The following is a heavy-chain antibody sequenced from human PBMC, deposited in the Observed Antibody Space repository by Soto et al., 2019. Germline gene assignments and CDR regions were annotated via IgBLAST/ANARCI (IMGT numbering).Heavy chain of an antibody. CDR1: GFTFSNYP. CDR3: MRGYSGYILRYFDF. J-gene: IGHJ4*02. V-gene: IGHV3-64D*08. D-gene: IGHD5-12*01. Sequence: TGGSLRLSCSASGFTFSNYPMHWVRRAPGKGLEYLSAVNANGGSTSYADSVKGRFTISRDNSKNTLYLQMSSLRGDDTAVYYCMRGYSGYILRYFDFWGLGTLVTVSS. CDR2: VNANGGST.